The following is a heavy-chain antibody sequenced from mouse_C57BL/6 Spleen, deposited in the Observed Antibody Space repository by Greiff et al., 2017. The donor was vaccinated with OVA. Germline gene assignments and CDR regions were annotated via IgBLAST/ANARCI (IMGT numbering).Heavy chain of an antibody. D-gene: IGHD2-5*01. CDR2: IHPNSGST. CDR3: ASSYYSNYDYAMDD. CDR1: GYTFTSYW. J-gene: IGHJ4*01. V-gene: IGHV1-64*01. Sequence: QVQLQQPGAELVKPGASVKLSCKASGYTFTSYWMHWVKQRPGQGLEWIGMIHPNSGSTNYHEKFKSKATLTVDKSSSTAYMQLSSLTSEDSAVYYCASSYYSNYDYAMDDWGQGTSVTVSS.